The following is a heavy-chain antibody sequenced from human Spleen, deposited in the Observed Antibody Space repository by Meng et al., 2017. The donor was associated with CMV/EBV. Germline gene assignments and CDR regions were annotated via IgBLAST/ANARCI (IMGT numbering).Heavy chain of an antibody. J-gene: IGHJ4*02. Sequence: GESLKISCVDSGVTFSSYAMNWVRQAPGKGLEWVSSITSGSHNMYYADSVKGRFTISRDNAKNSLYLQMNSLRADDTAVYYCARDSADSNCYHWAYFAYWGQGTVVTVSS. D-gene: IGHD3-22*01. CDR1: GVTFSSYA. V-gene: IGHV3-21*01. CDR2: ITSGSHNM. CDR3: ARDSADSNCYHWAYFAY.